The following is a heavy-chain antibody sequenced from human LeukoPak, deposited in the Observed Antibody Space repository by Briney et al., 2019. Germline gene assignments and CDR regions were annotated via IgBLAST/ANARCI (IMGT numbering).Heavy chain of an antibody. Sequence: SETLSLTCTVSGGSISTSSYYWGWIRQPPGKGLEWIGSIYYSGSIYSNGSLKSRVTISVETSKNQFSLKLSSVTAADTAVYYCARVEGTMGWSEHFLHWGQGTLVTVSS. CDR3: ARVEGTMGWSEHFLH. J-gene: IGHJ1*01. V-gene: IGHV4-39*07. CDR1: GGSISTSSYY. CDR2: IYYSGSI. D-gene: IGHD1-7*01.